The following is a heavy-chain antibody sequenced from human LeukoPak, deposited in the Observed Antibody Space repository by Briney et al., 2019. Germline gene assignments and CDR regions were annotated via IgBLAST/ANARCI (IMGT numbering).Heavy chain of an antibody. V-gene: IGHV1-8*01. J-gene: IGHJ6*02. Sequence: GASVKVSCKASGYTFTSYDINWVRQATGQGLEWMGWMNPNSGNTGYAQKFQGRVTMTRNTSISTAYMELSSLRSEDTAVYYCARNTYYDFWIGYYMANHYYGMDVWGQGTTVTVSS. CDR3: ARNTYYDFWIGYYMANHYYGMDV. CDR1: GYTFTSYD. CDR2: MNPNSGNT. D-gene: IGHD3-3*01.